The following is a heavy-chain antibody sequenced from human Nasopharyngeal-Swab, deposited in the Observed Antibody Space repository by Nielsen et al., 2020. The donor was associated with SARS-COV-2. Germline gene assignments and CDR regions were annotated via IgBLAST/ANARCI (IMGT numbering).Heavy chain of an antibody. CDR2: ISGSGSGT. V-gene: IGHV3-23*01. CDR3: AKHLTVTTRTLNY. Sequence: GGSLRLSCAASGFTFTNQAMSRVRQGPGRGLEWVSSISGSGSGTYYANSVRGRFTISRDNSNNTLFLQMSNLRAGDTAMYYCAKHLTVTTRTLNYWGQGTLVTVSS. CDR1: GFTFTNQA. J-gene: IGHJ4*02. D-gene: IGHD4-17*01.